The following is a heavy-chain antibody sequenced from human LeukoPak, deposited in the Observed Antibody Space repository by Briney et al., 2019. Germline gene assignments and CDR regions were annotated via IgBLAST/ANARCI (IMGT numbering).Heavy chain of an antibody. Sequence: GGSLRLSCAASGFISEDNGMSWVRQAPGKGLEWVSGINWNGETTGYVDSVKGRFTISRDNAKNSLYLQMSSLRAEDTALYYCATHSYYYGSGSYPHYLDYWGQGTLVTVSS. J-gene: IGHJ4*02. D-gene: IGHD3-10*01. CDR2: INWNGETT. V-gene: IGHV3-20*04. CDR3: ATHSYYYGSGSYPHYLDY. CDR1: GFISEDNG.